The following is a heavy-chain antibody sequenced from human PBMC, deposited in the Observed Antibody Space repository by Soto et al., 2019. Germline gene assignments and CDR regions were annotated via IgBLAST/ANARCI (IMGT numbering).Heavy chain of an antibody. D-gene: IGHD6-13*01. CDR3: ARAPAAGTRKWFDP. CDR2: INSDASST. CDR1: GFPFTSYC. Sequence: AGSLRISWSASGFPFTSYCMHWVRKSPGKGLVWVSRINSDASSTSYADSVKGRFTISRDNAQNTLYLQMNSLRAEDTAVYYCARAPAAGTRKWFDPWGQGTLVTVSS. J-gene: IGHJ5*02. V-gene: IGHV3-74*01.